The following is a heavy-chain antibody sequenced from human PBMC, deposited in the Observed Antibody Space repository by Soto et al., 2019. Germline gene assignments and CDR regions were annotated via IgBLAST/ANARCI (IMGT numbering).Heavy chain of an antibody. J-gene: IGHJ4*02. V-gene: IGHV1-18*01. CDR1: GYSFSSYG. CDR3: ARDRLRGYDSSGFYS. CDR2: INTYNGNR. Sequence: QVQLVQSGAELRKPGASVKVSCKASGYSFSSYGSNWVRQAPGQGLEWMGWINTYNGNRNYAQKFEDRVTMTTATSTNTVYMELRSLKSDDTAIYYCARDRLRGYDSSGFYSWGQGTLVTVSS. D-gene: IGHD3-22*01.